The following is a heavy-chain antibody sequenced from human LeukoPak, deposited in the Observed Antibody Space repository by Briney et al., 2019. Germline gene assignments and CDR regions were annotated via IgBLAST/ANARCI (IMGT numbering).Heavy chain of an antibody. V-gene: IGHV3-43*01. CDR2: INKNGSHS. CDR1: GFNFDDFT. D-gene: IGHD5-24*01. Sequence: GGSLRLSCAASGFNFDDFTMHWVRQPPGKGLEWISFINKNGSHSYYVDSVKGRFTISRDNTKNSLFLEMSSLSADDTALYYCAKGDGYNGCFDSWGQGTLVTVSA. J-gene: IGHJ4*02. CDR3: AKGDGYNGCFDS.